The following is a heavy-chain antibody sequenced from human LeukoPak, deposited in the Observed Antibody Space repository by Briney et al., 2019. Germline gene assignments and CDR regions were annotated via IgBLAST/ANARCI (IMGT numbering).Heavy chain of an antibody. CDR3: ASERYFDWFDTYAFDI. CDR1: GFTFNNYW. J-gene: IGHJ3*02. V-gene: IGHV3-7*03. CDR2: IKEDGSEK. Sequence: GGSLRLSCAASGFTFNNYWMTWVRQAPGKGLEWVANIKEDGSEKNYVDSVKGRFTISRDNSKNTLYLQMNSLRAEDTAVYYCASERYFDWFDTYAFDIWGQGTMVTVSS. D-gene: IGHD3-9*01.